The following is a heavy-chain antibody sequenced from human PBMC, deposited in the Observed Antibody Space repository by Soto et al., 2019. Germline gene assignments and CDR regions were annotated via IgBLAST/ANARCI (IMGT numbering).Heavy chain of an antibody. J-gene: IGHJ4*02. CDR1: GFTFSSYA. Sequence: EVQLLESGGGLVQPGGSLRLSCAASGFTFSSYAMSWVRQAPGKGLEWVSAISGSGGSTYYADSVKGRFTISRDNSKNTLYLQMNSLRAEDTAVYYCAKDRDDYSNYEYYFDYWGQGTLVTVSS. D-gene: IGHD4-4*01. V-gene: IGHV3-23*01. CDR2: ISGSGGST. CDR3: AKDRDDYSNYEYYFDY.